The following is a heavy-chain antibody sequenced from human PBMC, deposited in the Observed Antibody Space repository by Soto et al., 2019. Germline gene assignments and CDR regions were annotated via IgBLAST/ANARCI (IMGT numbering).Heavy chain of an antibody. J-gene: IGHJ6*01. CDR3: ARDPGRNYYGSGPPGGMDV. CDR2: IWYDGSNK. D-gene: IGHD3-10*01. V-gene: IGHV3-33*01. CDR1: GFTFSSYG. Sequence: HPWGSLRLSCAASGFTFSSYGMHWVRQAPGKGLEWVAVIWYDGSNKYYADSVKGRFTISRDNSKNTLYLQMNSLRAEDTAVYYCARDPGRNYYGSGPPGGMDVWGQGTTVTVSS.